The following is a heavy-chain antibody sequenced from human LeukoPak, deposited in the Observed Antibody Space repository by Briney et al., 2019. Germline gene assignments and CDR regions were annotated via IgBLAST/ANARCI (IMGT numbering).Heavy chain of an antibody. J-gene: IGHJ6*03. V-gene: IGHV1-69*13. CDR3: ARTYYYDSSGYGPLHYYYYMDV. Sequence: ASVKVSCKASGGTFSSYAISWVRQAPGQGLEWMGGIIPIFGTANYAQKFQGRVTITADESTSTAYMELSSLRSEDTAVYYCARTYYYDSSGYGPLHYYYYMDVWGKGTTVTISS. D-gene: IGHD3-22*01. CDR2: IIPIFGTA. CDR1: GGTFSSYA.